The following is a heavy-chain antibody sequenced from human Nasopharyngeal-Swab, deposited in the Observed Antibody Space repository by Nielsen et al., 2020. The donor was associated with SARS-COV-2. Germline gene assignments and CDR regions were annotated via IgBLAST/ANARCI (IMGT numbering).Heavy chain of an antibody. CDR2: ISYDGSNK. CDR3: ARPSTSDAFDI. V-gene: IGHV3-30-3*01. D-gene: IGHD1-26*01. CDR1: GFIFSNYW. Sequence: GGSLRLSCAASGFIFSNYWMTWVRQAPGKGLEWVAVISYDGSNKYYADSVKGRFTISRDNSKNTLYLQMNSLRAEDTAVYYCARPSTSDAFDIWGQGTMVTVSS. J-gene: IGHJ3*02.